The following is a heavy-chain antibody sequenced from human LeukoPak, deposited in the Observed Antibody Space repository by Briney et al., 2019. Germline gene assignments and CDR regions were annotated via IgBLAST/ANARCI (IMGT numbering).Heavy chain of an antibody. Sequence: HGESLKISCKGSGYSFTSYWIGWVRQMPGKGLEWMGIIYPGDSDTRYRPSFQGQVTISADKSISTAYLQWSSLKASDTAMYYCARTRNIGAVALPDAFDIWGQGTMVTVSS. D-gene: IGHD6-19*01. V-gene: IGHV5-51*01. CDR3: ARTRNIGAVALPDAFDI. CDR1: GYSFTSYW. J-gene: IGHJ3*02. CDR2: IYPGDSDT.